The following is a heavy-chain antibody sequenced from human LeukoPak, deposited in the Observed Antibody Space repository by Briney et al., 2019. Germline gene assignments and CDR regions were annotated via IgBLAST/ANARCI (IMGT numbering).Heavy chain of an antibody. J-gene: IGHJ4*02. D-gene: IGHD6-13*01. CDR2: IGGSGGST. V-gene: IGHV3-23*01. Sequence: PGGSLRLSCAASGFTFSSYAMGWVRQAPGKGLEWVSGIGGSGGSTYYADSVKGRFTISRDNSKNTLYLQMNSLRAEDTAVYYCAKDRDMAAADYYFDYWGQGTLVTVSS. CDR3: AKDRDMAAADYYFDY. CDR1: GFTFSSYA.